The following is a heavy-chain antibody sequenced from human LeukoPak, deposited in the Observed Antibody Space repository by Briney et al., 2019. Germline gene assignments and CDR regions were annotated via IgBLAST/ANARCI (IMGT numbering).Heavy chain of an antibody. V-gene: IGHV4-39*07. Sequence: SETLSLTCTVSGGSISSSSYYWGWIRQPPGKGLEWIGRIYTSGSTNYNPSLKSRVTMSVDTSKNQFSLKLSSVTAADTAVYYCARDLRLGESYYYYMDVWGKGTTVTVSS. CDR2: IYTSGST. D-gene: IGHD3-16*01. CDR3: ARDLRLGESYYYYMDV. CDR1: GGSISSSSYY. J-gene: IGHJ6*03.